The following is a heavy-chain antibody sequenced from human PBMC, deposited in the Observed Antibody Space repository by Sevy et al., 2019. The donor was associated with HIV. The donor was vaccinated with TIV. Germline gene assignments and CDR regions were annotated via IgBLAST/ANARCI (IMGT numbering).Heavy chain of an antibody. V-gene: IGHV3-13*01. D-gene: IGHD7-27*01. J-gene: IGHJ4*02. CDR3: ATEGTGEQRAGFDF. CDR1: GFTFNKYD. CDR2: IGVRGDT. Sequence: GGSLRLSCAAPGFTFNKYDMHWVRQPTGKGLEWLSGIGVRGDTHYPGAVKGRFTISRENAKNSLYLQMDDLRAGDTAVYYCATEGTGEQRAGFDFWGQGTLVTVSS.